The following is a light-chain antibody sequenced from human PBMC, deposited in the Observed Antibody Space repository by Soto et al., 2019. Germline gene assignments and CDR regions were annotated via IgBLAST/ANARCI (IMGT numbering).Light chain of an antibody. CDR2: DAS. Sequence: EVVLTQSPATLSLSPGERATLSCRASQSVGTYLAWYQQKPGQTPRLLIYDASNRATGLPARFSGSGSGTDFTLTINTLEPEDFAVYDCQQRSNWITCGQGTRLEIK. V-gene: IGKV3-11*01. CDR3: QQRSNWIT. J-gene: IGKJ5*01. CDR1: QSVGTY.